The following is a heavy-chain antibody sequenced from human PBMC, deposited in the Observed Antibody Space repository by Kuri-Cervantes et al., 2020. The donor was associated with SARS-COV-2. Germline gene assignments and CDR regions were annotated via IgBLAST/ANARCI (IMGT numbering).Heavy chain of an antibody. D-gene: IGHD6-13*01. CDR3: ARDREQLVARAYYYYYYMDV. V-gene: IGHV1-69*05. J-gene: IGHJ6*03. CDR1: GGTFSSYA. CDR2: IIPIFGTA. Sequence: SVKVSCKASGGTFSSYAISWVRRAPGQGLEWMGGIIPIFGTANYAQKFQGRVTITTDESTSTAYMELSSLRSEDTAVYYCARDREQLVARAYYYYYYMDVWGKGTTVTVSS.